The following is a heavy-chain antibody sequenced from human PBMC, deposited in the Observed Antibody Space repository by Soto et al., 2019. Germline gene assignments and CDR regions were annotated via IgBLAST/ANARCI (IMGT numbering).Heavy chain of an antibody. J-gene: IGHJ4*02. CDR1: GGTFSSYA. CDR2: IIPIFGTA. V-gene: IGHV1-69*06. CDR3: ARRSITIFGVVIIAKEYHFDY. Sequence: EASVKVSCKASGGTFSSYAISWVRQAPGQGLEWMGGIIPIFGTANYAQKFQGRVTITADKSTSTAYMELSSLRSEDTAVYYCARRSITIFGVVIIAKEYHFDYWGQATLVTVSS. D-gene: IGHD3-3*01.